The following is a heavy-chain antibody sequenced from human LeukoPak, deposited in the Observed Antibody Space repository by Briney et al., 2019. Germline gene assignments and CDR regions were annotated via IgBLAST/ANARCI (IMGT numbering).Heavy chain of an antibody. CDR2: ISSSGTTI. D-gene: IGHD3-10*01. J-gene: IGHJ5*02. CDR3: VRESSGLGSYLHT. Sequence: PGGSLRLSCAASGFTFSSYEMNWVRQAPGKGLEWVSCISSSGTTIYYADSLKGRFTIPRDNAKNSLYLQMNSLRAEDTAVYYCVRESSGLGSYLHTWGQGTLVTVSS. V-gene: IGHV3-48*03. CDR1: GFTFSSYE.